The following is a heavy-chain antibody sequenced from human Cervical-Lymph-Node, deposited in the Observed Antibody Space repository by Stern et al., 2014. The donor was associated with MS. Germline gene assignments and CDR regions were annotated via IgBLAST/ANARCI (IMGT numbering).Heavy chain of an antibody. V-gene: IGHV3-23*01. J-gene: IGHJ4*02. Sequence: EVQLLESGGDLVQPGGSLRLSCAASGFTFSNYGMNWVRQAPGKGLEWVSSINRSVYSTYSAESVNGLFTISRDNSKNTLYLQMNSLRAEDTAVYFCAKCTSLLAARARDYWVQGTLVTVSS. D-gene: IGHD6-6*01. CDR2: INRSVYST. CDR3: AKCTSLLAARARDY. CDR1: GFTFSNYG.